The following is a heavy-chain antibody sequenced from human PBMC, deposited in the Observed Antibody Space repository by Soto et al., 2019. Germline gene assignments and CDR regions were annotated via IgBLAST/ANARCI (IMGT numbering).Heavy chain of an antibody. CDR3: ATSVGAGSYYRYYYGMDV. CDR1: GYTLTELS. J-gene: IGHJ6*02. V-gene: IGHV1-24*01. CDR2: FDPEDGET. Sequence: ASVKVSCKVSGYTLTELSMHWVLQAPGKGLEWMGGFDPEDGETIYAQKFQGRVTMTEDTSTDTAYMELSSLRSEDTAVYYCATSVGAGSYYRYYYGMDVWGQGTTVTVSS. D-gene: IGHD3-10*01.